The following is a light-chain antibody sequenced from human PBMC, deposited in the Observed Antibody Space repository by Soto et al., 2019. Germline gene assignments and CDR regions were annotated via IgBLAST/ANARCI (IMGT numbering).Light chain of an antibody. Sequence: QSVLTQPASVSGSPGQSITISCTGTSNDVGDYNYVSWYQQHPGKAPKLIIYEVSYRPSGVSNRFSGSKSGNTASLTISGLQAEDEADYYCGSYTTSTTLCVFGTGTKLTVL. CDR3: GSYTTSTTLCV. CDR1: SNDVGDYNY. J-gene: IGLJ1*01. CDR2: EVS. V-gene: IGLV2-14*01.